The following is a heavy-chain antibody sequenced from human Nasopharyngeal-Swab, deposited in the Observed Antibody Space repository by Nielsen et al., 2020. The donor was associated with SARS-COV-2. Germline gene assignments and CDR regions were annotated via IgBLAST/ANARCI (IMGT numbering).Heavy chain of an antibody. CDR2: ISGSGGST. J-gene: IGHJ4*02. CDR1: GFTFSSYG. CDR3: GGYNWNYGGIDY. V-gene: IGHV3-23*01. Sequence: GGSLRLSCAASGFTFSSYGMHWVRQAPGKGLEWVSAISGSGGSTYYADSVKGRFTISRDNSKNTLYLQMNSLRAEDTAVYYCGGYNWNYGGIDYWGQGTLVTVSS. D-gene: IGHD1-7*01.